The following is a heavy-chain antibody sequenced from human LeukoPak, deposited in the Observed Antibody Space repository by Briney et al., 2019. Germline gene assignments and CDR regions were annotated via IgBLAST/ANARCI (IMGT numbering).Heavy chain of an antibody. CDR2: ISTGSTYT. CDR3: ARDVDYYDSSLGFDY. J-gene: IGHJ4*02. CDR1: GFTFSDYY. Sequence: PGGSLRLSCAASGFTFSDYYMTWIRQAPGKGLEWLSYISTGSTYTNYANSVKGRFTISRDNAKNSLYLQLNSLRAEDTAVYYCARDVDYYDSSLGFDYGGQGTLVTVSA. D-gene: IGHD3-22*01. V-gene: IGHV3-11*05.